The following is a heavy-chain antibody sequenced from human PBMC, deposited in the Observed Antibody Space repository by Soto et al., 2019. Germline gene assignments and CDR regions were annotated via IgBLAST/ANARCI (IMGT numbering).Heavy chain of an antibody. CDR2: IIPIFGTA. CDR1: GGTFSSYA. J-gene: IGHJ6*02. CDR3: ARGSGGSSYYYYGMDV. V-gene: IGHV1-69*12. D-gene: IGHD2-15*01. Sequence: QVQLVQSGAEVKTRGSSMKVSCKASGGTFSSYAINWVRQAPGQGLEWMGGIIPIFGTANYAQKFQGRVTITADESTSTAYMELSSLRSEDTAVYYCARGSGGSSYYYYGMDVWGQGTTVTVSS.